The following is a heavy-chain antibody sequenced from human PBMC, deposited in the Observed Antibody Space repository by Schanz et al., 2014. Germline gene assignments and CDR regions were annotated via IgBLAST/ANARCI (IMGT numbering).Heavy chain of an antibody. CDR3: AKVGLYYYGSGFDY. J-gene: IGHJ4*02. V-gene: IGHV3-66*03. CDR2: MYINSGST. D-gene: IGHD3-10*01. CDR1: GFTVNTNY. Sequence: EVQLVESGGGLIQPGGSLRLSCAVSGFTVNTNYMSWVRQAPGKGLEWISSMYINSGSTQYADSVKGRFTISRDNSKNTLYLQMNSLRAEDTAVYYCAKVGLYYYGSGFDYWGQGTLVTVSS.